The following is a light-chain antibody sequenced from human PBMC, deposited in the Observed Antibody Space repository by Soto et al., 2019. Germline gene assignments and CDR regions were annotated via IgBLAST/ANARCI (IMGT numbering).Light chain of an antibody. CDR1: QSVSSNY. CDR2: GES. J-gene: IGKJ5*01. V-gene: IGKV3-20*01. CDR3: QQYGSSLSIT. Sequence: EIVLTQSPGTLSLSPGERATLSCRASQSVSSNYFAWYQQKPGQAPRLLIHGESRRATGIPDRFSGSGSGTDFTLTISSLEPEDFAVYYCQQYGSSLSITFGQGTRLEIK.